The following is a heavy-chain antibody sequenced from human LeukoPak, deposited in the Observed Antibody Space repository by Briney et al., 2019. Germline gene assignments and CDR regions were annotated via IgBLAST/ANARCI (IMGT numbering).Heavy chain of an antibody. CDR2: ISGGGGNT. J-gene: IGHJ4*02. D-gene: IGHD2-2*01. CDR3: AKDLYCSSSSCSLEY. CDR1: GFTFSSYA. V-gene: IGHV3-23*01. Sequence: PGGSLRLSCAASGFTFSSYAMNWVRQAPGKGLEWVSSISGGGGNTYYADSVKGRFTISRDNSKNTLHLQMNSLRAEDTAIYYCAKDLYCSSSSCSLEYWGQGTLVTVSS.